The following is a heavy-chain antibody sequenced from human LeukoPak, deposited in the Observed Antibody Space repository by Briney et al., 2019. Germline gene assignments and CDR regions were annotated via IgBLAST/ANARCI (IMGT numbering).Heavy chain of an antibody. V-gene: IGHV3-64D*06. J-gene: IGHJ4*02. Sequence: SGGSLRLSCSASGCTFSSFGMHWVRQAPGKGLEYVSSIATNGGSIVYADSVRGRFTISRDNSKNALYLQMSSLRAEDTAVYFCVKASEYYDYWGQGTLVTVSS. CDR2: IATNGGSI. CDR1: GCTFSSFG. D-gene: IGHD3-10*01. CDR3: VKASEYYDY.